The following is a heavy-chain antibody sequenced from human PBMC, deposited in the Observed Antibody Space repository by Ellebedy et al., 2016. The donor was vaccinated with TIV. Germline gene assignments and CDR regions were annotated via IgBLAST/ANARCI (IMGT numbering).Heavy chain of an antibody. Sequence: MPSETLSLTCTVSGGSISSGDYYWSWIRQPPGKGLEWIGYIYYSGSTYYNPSLKSRVTISVDTSKNQFSLKLSSVTAADTAVYYCASDYGGNYEGDWFDPWGQGTLVTVSS. CDR3: ASDYGGNYEGDWFDP. J-gene: IGHJ5*02. D-gene: IGHD4-23*01. V-gene: IGHV4-30-4*02. CDR1: GGSISSGDYY. CDR2: IYYSGST.